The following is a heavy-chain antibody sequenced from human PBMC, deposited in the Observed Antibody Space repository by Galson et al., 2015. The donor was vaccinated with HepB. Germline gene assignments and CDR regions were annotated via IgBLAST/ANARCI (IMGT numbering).Heavy chain of an antibody. CDR2: INPHSGGT. V-gene: IGHV1-2*04. Sequence: SVKVSCKASGYTFTGYYMHWVRQAPGQGLEWMGRINPHSGGTNYAQNFQDWVTMTTDTSISTAYLELSRLRSDDTAVYYCARARSSSPPDYYYFMDVWGEGTTVTVSS. J-gene: IGHJ6*03. CDR1: GYTFTGYY. D-gene: IGHD1-14*01. CDR3: ARARSSSPPDYYYFMDV.